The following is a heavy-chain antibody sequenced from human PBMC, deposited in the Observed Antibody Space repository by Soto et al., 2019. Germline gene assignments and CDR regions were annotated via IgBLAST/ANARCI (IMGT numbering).Heavy chain of an antibody. V-gene: IGHV4-4*02. Sequence: PSETLSLTCAVSGGSISSSDCWSWVRQPPGKGLEWIGEIYLSGSTNYNPSLKSRVTISVDKSKKQFSLKLSSVTAADTAVYYCAGGLRGNLYYWGQGTLVTVSS. CDR2: IYLSGST. CDR3: AGGLRGNLYY. CDR1: GGSISSSDC. J-gene: IGHJ4*02.